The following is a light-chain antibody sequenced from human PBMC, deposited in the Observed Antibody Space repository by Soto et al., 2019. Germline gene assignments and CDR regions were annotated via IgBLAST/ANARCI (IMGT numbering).Light chain of an antibody. CDR2: DVT. CDR1: SRDVGGYNY. Sequence: QSALNQPRSVSRSPGQAVTISCTGSSRDVGGYNYVSWYQQQPGKAPKLLIYDVTIRTSGVSDRFSGSKSGNTASLTISGLQAEDDADYFCCSYEGTYSSFVFGTGTKLTVL. CDR3: CSYEGTYSSFV. V-gene: IGLV2-11*01. J-gene: IGLJ1*01.